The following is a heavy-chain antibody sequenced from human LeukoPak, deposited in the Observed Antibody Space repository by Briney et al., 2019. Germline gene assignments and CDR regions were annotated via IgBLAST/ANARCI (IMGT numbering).Heavy chain of an antibody. J-gene: IGHJ5*02. CDR3: ARRFHRRTNWFDP. V-gene: IGHV4-34*01. CDR2: INHSGST. CDR1: GGSFSGYY. Sequence: PSETLSLTCAVYGGSFSGYYWSWLRQPPGKGLEWIGEINHSGSTNYNPSLKSRVPISVDTSKNHFSLKLSSLTAADTAVYYCARRFHRRTNWFDPWGQGTLVTVSS.